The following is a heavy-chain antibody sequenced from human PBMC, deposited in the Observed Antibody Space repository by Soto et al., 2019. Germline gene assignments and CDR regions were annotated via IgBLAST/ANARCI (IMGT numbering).Heavy chain of an antibody. D-gene: IGHD3-9*01. CDR3: ARGVRILTSHGWFDP. V-gene: IGHV3-33*01. Sequence: QVQLVESGGGVVQPGRSLRLSCAASGFTFSSYGMHWVRQAPGKGLEWVAAIWYAGSNKYYADSVKGRFTISRDNSKNTLYLQMNSLRAEDTAVYFCARGVRILTSHGWFDPWGQGTLVTGSS. J-gene: IGHJ5*02. CDR1: GFTFSSYG. CDR2: IWYAGSNK.